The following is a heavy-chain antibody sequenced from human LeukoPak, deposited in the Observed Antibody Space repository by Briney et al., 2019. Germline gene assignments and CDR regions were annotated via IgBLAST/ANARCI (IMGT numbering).Heavy chain of an antibody. V-gene: IGHV1-69*06. CDR3: ARDQYYDSKGWFDP. J-gene: IGHJ5*02. Sequence: GASVKVSCKASGYTFTSYAMNWLRQAPGQGLEWMGGIIPIFGTANYAQKFQGRVTITADKSTSTAYMELSSLRSDDTAVYYCARDQYYDSKGWFDPWGQGTLVTVSS. CDR1: GYTFTSYA. CDR2: IIPIFGTA. D-gene: IGHD3-22*01.